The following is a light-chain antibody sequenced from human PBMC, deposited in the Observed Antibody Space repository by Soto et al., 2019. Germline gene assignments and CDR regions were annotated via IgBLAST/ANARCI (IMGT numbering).Light chain of an antibody. CDR1: QSISSSY. Sequence: EIVLTQSPGTLSLSPGERATLSCRASQSISSSYVAWYQQKPGQAPRLLIYGASKRATGIPDRFSGSGSGTDFTLTISRLESEDLAVYYCQQYGSAPAWTFGQGTKVEIK. J-gene: IGKJ1*01. CDR3: QQYGSAPAWT. V-gene: IGKV3-20*01. CDR2: GAS.